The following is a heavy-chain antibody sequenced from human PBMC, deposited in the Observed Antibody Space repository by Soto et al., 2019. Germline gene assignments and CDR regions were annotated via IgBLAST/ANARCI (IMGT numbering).Heavy chain of an antibody. V-gene: IGHV4-34*01. CDR3: ARTDIVTTNWFAP. D-gene: IGHD5-12*01. CDR1: GESFIGYY. CDR2: INHGGST. Sequence: QVHLQQWGAGLLKPSETLSLTCAVYGESFIGYYWTWIRQSSGKGLEWIGEINHGGSTNYNPSLKSRVTISIDTSKNQFSLKLTSVTAADTSVYYCARTDIVTTNWFAPWGQGTLVTVSS. J-gene: IGHJ5*02.